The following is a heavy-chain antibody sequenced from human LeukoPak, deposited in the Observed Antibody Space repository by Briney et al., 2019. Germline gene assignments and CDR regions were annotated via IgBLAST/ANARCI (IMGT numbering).Heavy chain of an antibody. CDR2: ISHDGMNA. D-gene: IGHD6-19*01. V-gene: IGHV3-23*01. CDR3: AKDGAQYSSGPECDP. J-gene: IGHJ5*02. Sequence: GGSLRLSCAASGLHFSGTAMSWVRQAPGKGLEWVSAISHDGMNAYYADSVKGRFTISRDNSKTTVSLEMSSLTAADTGVYYCAKDGAQYSSGPECDPRGQGALVTVSP. CDR1: GLHFSGTA.